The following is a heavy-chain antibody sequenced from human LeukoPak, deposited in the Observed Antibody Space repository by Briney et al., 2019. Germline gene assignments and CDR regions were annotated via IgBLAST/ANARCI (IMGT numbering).Heavy chain of an antibody. D-gene: IGHD1-26*01. V-gene: IGHV4-34*01. CDR1: GGSFSGYY. CDR3: ARGQVGAAFDY. CDR2: INHSGST. J-gene: IGHJ4*02. Sequence: SETLSLTCAVCGGSFSGYYWSWIRQPPGKGLEWIGEINHSGSTNYNPSLKSRVTISVDTSKNQFSLKLSSVTAADTAVYYCARGQVGAAFDYWGQGTLVTVSS.